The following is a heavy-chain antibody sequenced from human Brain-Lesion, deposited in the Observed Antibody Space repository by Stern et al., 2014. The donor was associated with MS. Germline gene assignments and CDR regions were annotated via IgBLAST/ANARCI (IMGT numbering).Heavy chain of an antibody. CDR1: GFTFRNYW. CDR3: ARGERWFDS. Sequence: EVQLVQSGGGLVQPGGSLRLSCAASGFTFRNYWTHWVRPAPGKGMVWVSRVNNDGRRTSYADSVKGRFTMSRDNAKNTLYLQMNSLRVEDTAIYYCARGERWFDSWGQGTLVTVSS. CDR2: VNNDGRRT. V-gene: IGHV3-74*02. D-gene: IGHD3-10*01. J-gene: IGHJ5*01.